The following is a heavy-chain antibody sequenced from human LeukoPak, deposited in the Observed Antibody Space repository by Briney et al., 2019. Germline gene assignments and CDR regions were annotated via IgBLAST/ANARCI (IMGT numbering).Heavy chain of an antibody. D-gene: IGHD3-10*01. V-gene: IGHV3-9*01. CDR3: ARDVVLGSGSCAS. CDR2: INWNGGSI. CDR1: GFTFGDYP. Sequence: GGSLRLSCVASGFTFGDYPMHWVRQVPGKGLEWVSGINWNGGSIGYADSVKGRFTISRDNAKNTLFLQMNSLRAEDTAVYFCARDVVLGSGSCASWGQGTLVTVSS. J-gene: IGHJ4*02.